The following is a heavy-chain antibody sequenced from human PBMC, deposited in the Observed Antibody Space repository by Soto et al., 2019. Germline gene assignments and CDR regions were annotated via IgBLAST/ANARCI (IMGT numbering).Heavy chain of an antibody. Sequence: PGGSLRLSCAGSGFTFGDSYMSWIRQAPGKGLEWLSYISPGSRYPAYADSVKGRFTISRDNAKRSLYLQMMSLTAEDTAIYYCVRGGGGGLFDPWGQGAMVTVSS. V-gene: IGHV3-11*06. CDR3: VRGGGGGLFDP. J-gene: IGHJ5*02. CDR1: GFTFGDSY. D-gene: IGHD2-15*01. CDR2: ISPGSRYP.